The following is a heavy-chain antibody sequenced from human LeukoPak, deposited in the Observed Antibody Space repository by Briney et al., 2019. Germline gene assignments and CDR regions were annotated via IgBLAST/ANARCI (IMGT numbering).Heavy chain of an antibody. V-gene: IGHV3-21*01. CDR3: ARSSDIVVVPAAPPDY. CDR1: GFTFSSYS. D-gene: IGHD2-2*01. J-gene: IGHJ4*02. Sequence: GGSLRLSCAASGFTFSSYSMNWVRQAPGKGLEWVSSMSSSSSYIYYAGSVKGRFTTSRDNAKNSLYLQMNSLRAEDTAVYYCARSSDIVVVPAAPPDYWGQGTLVTVSS. CDR2: MSSSSSYI.